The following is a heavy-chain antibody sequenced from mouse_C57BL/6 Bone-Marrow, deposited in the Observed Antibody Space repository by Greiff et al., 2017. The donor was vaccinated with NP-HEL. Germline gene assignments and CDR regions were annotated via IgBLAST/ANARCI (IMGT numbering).Heavy chain of an antibody. CDR1: GFTFSDFY. V-gene: IGHV7-1*01. CDR3: ARDAWENGSSGSFAY. D-gene: IGHD3-2*02. CDR2: SRNKANDYTT. J-gene: IGHJ3*01. Sequence: EVMLVESGGGLVQSGRSLRLSCATSGFTFSDFYMEWVRQAPGKGLEWIAASRNKANDYTTEYSASVKGRFIVSRDTSQSILYLQMNALRAEDTAIYYCARDAWENGSSGSFAYWGQGTLVTVSA.